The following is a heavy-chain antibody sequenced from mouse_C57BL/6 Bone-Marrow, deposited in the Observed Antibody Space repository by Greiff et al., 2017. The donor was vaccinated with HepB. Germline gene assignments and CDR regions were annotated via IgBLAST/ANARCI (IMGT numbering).Heavy chain of an antibody. J-gene: IGHJ3*01. V-gene: IGHV1-9*01. Sequence: QVQLKESGAELMKPGASVKLSCKATGYTFTGYWIEWVKQRPGHGLEWIGEILPGSGSTNYNEKFKGKATFTADTSSNTAYMQLSSLTTEDSAIYYCALYYGNYRFAYWGQGTLVTVSA. CDR3: ALYYGNYRFAY. CDR1: GYTFTGYW. CDR2: ILPGSGST. D-gene: IGHD2-1*01.